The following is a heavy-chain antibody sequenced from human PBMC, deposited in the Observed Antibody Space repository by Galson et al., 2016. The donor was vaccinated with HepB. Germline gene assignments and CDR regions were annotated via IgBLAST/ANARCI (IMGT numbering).Heavy chain of an antibody. CDR3: AKDRNRYDFYSMDV. CDR1: GLTFSSYG. CDR2: ILYDGSNK. D-gene: IGHD5-12*01. Sequence: SLRLSCAASGLTFSSYGMHWVRQAPGKGLEWVAVILYDGSNKYYADSVKGRFTSSRDNSKNTLYLQMNSVSAEDTAVYYCAKDRNRYDFYSMDVWGQGPTVTVSS. J-gene: IGHJ6*02. V-gene: IGHV3-30*18.